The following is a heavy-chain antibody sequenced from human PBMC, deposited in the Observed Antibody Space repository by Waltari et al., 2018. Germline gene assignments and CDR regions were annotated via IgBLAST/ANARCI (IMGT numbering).Heavy chain of an antibody. CDR3: ARAYLIFDY. D-gene: IGHD2-21*01. V-gene: IGHV4-39*01. J-gene: IGHJ4*02. CDR2: IYYSGST. CDR1: GGSISSSSYY. Sequence: QLQLQESGPGLVKPSETLSLTCTVSGGSISSSSYYWGWIRQPPGKGREWIGSIYYSGSTYYNPALKSRVTISVDTSKNQFSLKLSSVTAADTAVYYCARAYLIFDYWGQGTLVTVSS.